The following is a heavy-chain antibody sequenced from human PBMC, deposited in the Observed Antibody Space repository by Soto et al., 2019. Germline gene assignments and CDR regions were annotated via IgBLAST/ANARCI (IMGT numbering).Heavy chain of an antibody. CDR2: IYWDEQK. D-gene: IGHD6-19*01. J-gene: IGHJ4*02. V-gene: IGHV2-5*02. CDR1: GLSLTTSGVG. Sequence: QITLKESGPTVVKPTQTLTLTCTVSGLSLTTSGVGVGWIRQPPGEALEWLALIYWDEQKRYSPSLRSRLTITRDTAKNLVVLTMTNMDPVDTATYYCAHRQTAVAGAFDFWGQGTLVSVSS. CDR3: AHRQTAVAGAFDF.